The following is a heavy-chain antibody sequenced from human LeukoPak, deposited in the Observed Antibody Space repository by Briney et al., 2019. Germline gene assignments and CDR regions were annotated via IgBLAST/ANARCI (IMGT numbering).Heavy chain of an antibody. CDR2: IYYSGST. Sequence: PSETLSLTCTVSGGSISSCYWSWIRQPPGKGLEWIGYIYYSGSTNYNPSLKSRVTISVDTSKNQFSLKLSSVTAADTAVYYCARHLYDFWSGYYAYYYGMDVWGQGTTVTVSS. D-gene: IGHD3-3*01. CDR3: ARHLYDFWSGYYAYYYGMDV. CDR1: GGSISSCY. V-gene: IGHV4-59*08. J-gene: IGHJ6*02.